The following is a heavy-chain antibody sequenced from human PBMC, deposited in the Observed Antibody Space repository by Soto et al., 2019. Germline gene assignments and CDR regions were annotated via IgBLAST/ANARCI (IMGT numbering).Heavy chain of an antibody. J-gene: IGHJ6*02. CDR1: VDGLSSNTAA. CDR2: TYYRSKWYN. CDR3: ARDWSNFSIIGYFYYYGMDV. D-gene: IGHD3-3*01. Sequence: SQTLSLTCAISVDGLSSNTAASNWIRQSPSRGLEWLGRTYYRSKWYNDYAVSVKSRIXTNTDTSKNQFSMQLHSESPEDTDVYYCARDWSNFSIIGYFYYYGMDVWGQGTRVTVYS. V-gene: IGHV6-1*01.